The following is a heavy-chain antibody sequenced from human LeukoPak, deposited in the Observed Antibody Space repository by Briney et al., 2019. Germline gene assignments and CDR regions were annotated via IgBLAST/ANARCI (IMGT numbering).Heavy chain of an antibody. J-gene: IGHJ4*02. V-gene: IGHV1-8*01. CDR1: GYTFTSYN. D-gene: IGHD3-3*01. CDR3: ARLRDLRITIFGVDRLGYNGGYYFDY. Sequence: GASVKVSCKASGYTFTSYNINWVRQATGQGLEWMGWMNPNSGNTGYAQKFQGRVTMTRNTSISTAYMELSSLRSEDTAVYYCARLRDLRITIFGVDRLGYNGGYYFDYWGQGTLVTVSS. CDR2: MNPNSGNT.